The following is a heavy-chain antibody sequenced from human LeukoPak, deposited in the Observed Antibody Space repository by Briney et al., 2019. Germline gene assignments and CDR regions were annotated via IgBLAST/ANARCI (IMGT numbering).Heavy chain of an antibody. CDR2: MGGGGGST. CDR3: AKESMGLAARGYNFDY. J-gene: IGHJ4*02. V-gene: IGHV3-23*01. Sequence: PGECLILSCAPSLFASRSYAMSWGRQAPRSRIDSVSSMGGGGGSTHYEGSVKGRFPISRDHSKNTQSLQMNSLRAGATAVYYCAKESMGLAARGYNFDYWGQGTLVSVSS. D-gene: IGHD6-6*01. CDR1: LFASRSYA.